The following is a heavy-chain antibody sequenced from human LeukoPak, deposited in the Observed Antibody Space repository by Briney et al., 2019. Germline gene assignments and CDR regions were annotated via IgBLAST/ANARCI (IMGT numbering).Heavy chain of an antibody. CDR1: TFXXXA. V-gene: IGHV3-23*01. CDR3: ATYRQVLLPFES. D-gene: IGHD2-8*02. Sequence: TFXXXAMIWVRQPPGKGLEWVSSIFPSGGEIHYADSVRGRFTISRDNSKSTLSLQMNSLRAEDTAIYYCATYRQVLLPFESWGQGTLVTVSS. J-gene: IGHJ4*02. CDR2: IFPSGGEI.